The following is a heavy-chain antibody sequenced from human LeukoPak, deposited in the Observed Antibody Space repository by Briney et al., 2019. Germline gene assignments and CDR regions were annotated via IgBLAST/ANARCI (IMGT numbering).Heavy chain of an antibody. CDR3: ARVRFHQVVAATHFDY. V-gene: IGHV4-30-4*01. CDR2: IYYSGST. D-gene: IGHD2-15*01. J-gene: IGHJ4*02. Sequence: PSETLSLTCTVSGGSISSGDYYWSWIRQPPGKGLEWIGYIYYSGSTYYNPTLKSRVTISVDTSKNQFSLKLSSVTAADTAVYYCARVRFHQVVAATHFDYWGQGTLVTVSS. CDR1: GGSISSGDYY.